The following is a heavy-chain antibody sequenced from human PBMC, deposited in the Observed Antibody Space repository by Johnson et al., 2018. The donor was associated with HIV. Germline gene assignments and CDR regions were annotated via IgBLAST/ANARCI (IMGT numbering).Heavy chain of an antibody. Sequence: VQLVESGGGLVQPGGSLRLSCAASGFTVSSNYMSWVRQAPGKGLEWVSRINSDGSSTSYADSVQGRFTISRDKSENTLYLQMNSLRDEDTAVYYCAKDVGNYWPDSFDIWGQGTMVTVSS. V-gene: IGHV3-74*01. CDR3: AKDVGNYWPDSFDI. J-gene: IGHJ3*02. D-gene: IGHD3-22*01. CDR2: INSDGSST. CDR1: GFTVSSNY.